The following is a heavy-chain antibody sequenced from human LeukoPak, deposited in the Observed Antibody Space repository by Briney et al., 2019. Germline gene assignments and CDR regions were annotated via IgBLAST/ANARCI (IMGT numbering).Heavy chain of an antibody. Sequence: QPGGSLRLSCAASGFSFSNYAMSWVRQAPGKGLEWVSAISGSGGSTYYADSVKGRFTISRDNSKNTLYLQMNSLRAEDTAVYYCAKDRLLNPVAGAPSYYFDYWGQGTLVTVSS. CDR1: GFSFSNYA. V-gene: IGHV3-23*01. D-gene: IGHD6-19*01. J-gene: IGHJ4*02. CDR3: AKDRLLNPVAGAPSYYFDY. CDR2: ISGSGGST.